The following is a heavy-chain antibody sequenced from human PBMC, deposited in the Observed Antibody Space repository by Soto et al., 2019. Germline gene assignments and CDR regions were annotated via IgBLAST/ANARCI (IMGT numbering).Heavy chain of an antibody. CDR3: ARDKGYSSSWYSSRGYYFDY. CDR2: IVVGSGNT. V-gene: IGHV1-58*01. Sequence: SVKVSCKASGFTFTISAVQCVLQALLQRRDGIGWIVVGSGNTNSAQKFQERVTITRDMSTSTAYMELSSLRSEDTAVYYCARDKGYSSSWYSSRGYYFDYWGQGTLVTVSS. J-gene: IGHJ4*02. CDR1: GFTFTISA. D-gene: IGHD6-13*01.